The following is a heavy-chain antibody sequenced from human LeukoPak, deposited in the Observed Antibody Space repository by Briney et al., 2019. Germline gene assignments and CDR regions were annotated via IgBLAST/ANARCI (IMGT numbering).Heavy chain of an antibody. Sequence: GGSLRLCCAASGFTFSSYAIHWVRQAPGKGLEWVAVISYDGSNKYYADSVKGRFTISRDNSKNTLYLQINSLRGEDTAVYYCARDRSQRAYSYGPDGEWGQGTLVTVSS. V-gene: IGHV3-30*01. CDR3: ARDRSQRAYSYGPDGE. J-gene: IGHJ4*02. D-gene: IGHD5-18*01. CDR1: GFTFSSYA. CDR2: ISYDGSNK.